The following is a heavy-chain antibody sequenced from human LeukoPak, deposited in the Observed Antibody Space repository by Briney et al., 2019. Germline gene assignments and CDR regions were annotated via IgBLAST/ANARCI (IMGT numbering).Heavy chain of an antibody. CDR1: GFTFSSYS. CDR3: ARDRSSGWSIDY. J-gene: IGHJ4*02. D-gene: IGHD6-19*01. CDR2: ISSSSSYI. V-gene: IGHV3-21*01. Sequence: PGGSLRLSCAASGFTFSSYSMNWVRQAPGKGLEWVSSISSSSSYIYYADSVKGRLTISRDNAKNSVYLKMNSLRAEDTAVYYCARDRSSGWSIDYWGQGTLVTVAS.